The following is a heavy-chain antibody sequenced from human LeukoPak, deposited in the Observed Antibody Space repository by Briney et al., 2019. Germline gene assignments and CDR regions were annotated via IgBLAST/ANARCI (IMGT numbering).Heavy chain of an antibody. V-gene: IGHV3-7*01. D-gene: IGHD4-17*01. Sequence: PAGSLRLSCAASGFTFSSDWMSWVRQAPGKGLEWVANINEDGSERRYVDSVKGRFTISRDNAKNSLYLQMNSLRDEDTAVYYCAKESDYGDYVGYWGQGTLVTVSS. CDR3: AKESDYGDYVGY. CDR1: GFTFSSDW. J-gene: IGHJ4*02. CDR2: INEDGSER.